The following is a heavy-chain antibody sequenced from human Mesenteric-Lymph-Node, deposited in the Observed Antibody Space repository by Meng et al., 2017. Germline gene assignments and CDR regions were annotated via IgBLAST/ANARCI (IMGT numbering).Heavy chain of an antibody. CDR3: GRGYYFDY. J-gene: IGHJ4*02. Sequence: AHLQQLGPGLVKPSQTPSLPWAISGDSVSSNSAVWNWIRQSPSRGLEWLGRTYYRSEWFSDYAESVKSRITISPDTSKNQFSLQLTSVTPEDAAVYYCGRGYYFDYWGQGTLVTVSS. D-gene: IGHD5-12*01. CDR1: GDSVSSNSAV. V-gene: IGHV6-1*01. CDR2: TYYRSEWFS.